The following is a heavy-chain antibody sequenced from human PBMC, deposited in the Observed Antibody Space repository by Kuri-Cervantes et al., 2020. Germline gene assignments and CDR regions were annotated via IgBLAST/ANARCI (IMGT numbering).Heavy chain of an antibody. V-gene: IGHV1-46*01. CDR3: ARGVNYGDYLKWFDP. Sequence: ASVKVSCKASGYTFTSYYMHWVRQAPGQGLEWMGIINPSGGSTSYAQKFQGRVTITRDTSASTAYMELSSLRSEDTAVYYCARGVNYGDYLKWFDPWGQGTLVTVSS. J-gene: IGHJ5*02. CDR1: GYTFTSYY. CDR2: INPSGGST. D-gene: IGHD4-17*01.